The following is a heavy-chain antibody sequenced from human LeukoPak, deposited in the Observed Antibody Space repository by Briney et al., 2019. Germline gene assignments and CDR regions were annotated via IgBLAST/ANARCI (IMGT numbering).Heavy chain of an antibody. CDR1: GFXFSTYA. V-gene: IGHV3-23*01. J-gene: IGHJ4*02. CDR3: AKALYGDYGRFDY. D-gene: IGHD4-17*01. Sequence: GGSLRLSCAASGFXFSTYAMSWVRQAPGKGLDWVSSICDGGSDTHYADSVKGRFTISRDNSKNTLYLQMNSLRAEDTAVYYCAKALYGDYGRFDYWGQGTLVTVSS. CDR2: ICDGGSDT.